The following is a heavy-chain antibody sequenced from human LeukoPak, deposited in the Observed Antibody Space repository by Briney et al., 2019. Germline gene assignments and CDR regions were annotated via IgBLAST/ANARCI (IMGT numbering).Heavy chain of an antibody. Sequence: PGGSLRLSRAASGFTVSSNYMSWVRQAPGKGLEWVSVIYSGGSTYYADSVKGRFTISRDNAKNSLYLHMDSLRAEDTAVYYCARGAYSSGWAYFDHWGQGTLVTVSS. CDR3: ARGAYSSGWAYFDH. D-gene: IGHD6-19*01. CDR1: GFTVSSNY. J-gene: IGHJ4*02. V-gene: IGHV3-66*01. CDR2: IYSGGST.